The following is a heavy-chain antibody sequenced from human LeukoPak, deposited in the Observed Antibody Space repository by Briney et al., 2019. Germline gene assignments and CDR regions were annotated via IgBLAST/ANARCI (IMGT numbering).Heavy chain of an antibody. CDR2: ISGSGGST. J-gene: IGHJ4*02. D-gene: IGHD3-9*01. CDR1: GFTFSSYA. V-gene: IGHV3-23*01. CDR3: AIPGSDYDILTGYLSSHYFDY. Sequence: GGSLRLSCAASGFTFSSYAMSWVRQAPGKGLEWVSAISGSGGSTYYADSVKGRFTISRDNSKNTLYLQMNSLRAEDTAVYYCAIPGSDYDILTGYLSSHYFDYWGQGTLVTVSS.